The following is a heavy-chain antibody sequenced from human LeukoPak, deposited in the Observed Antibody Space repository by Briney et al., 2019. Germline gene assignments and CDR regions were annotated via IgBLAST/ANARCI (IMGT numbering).Heavy chain of an antibody. CDR1: GFAVSGNC. J-gene: IGHJ4*02. CDR3: ARQISGSSKTPHFDY. Sequence: GGSLRLSCVASGFAVSGNCMSWVRQAPGKGPEWVSVIYSGGKTYAADSVKGRFTISRQNSENTVYLQMNSLRTEDTAVYYCARQISGSSKTPHFDYWGQGTLVTVSS. V-gene: IGHV3-53*04. D-gene: IGHD3-10*01. CDR2: IYSGGKT.